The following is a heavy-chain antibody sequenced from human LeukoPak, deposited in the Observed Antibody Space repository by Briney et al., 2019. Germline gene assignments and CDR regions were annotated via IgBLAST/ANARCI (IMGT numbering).Heavy chain of an antibody. J-gene: IGHJ3*02. V-gene: IGHV3-7*01. CDR3: ARASYDYVWGSPPGAFDI. D-gene: IGHD3-16*01. CDR2: IKQDGREK. Sequence: GGSLRLSCAASGFMFSSYWMSWVRQAPGKGLEWVANIKQDGREKYYVDSMKGRLTISRDNAKNSLYLQMNSLRAEDTAVYYCARASYDYVWGSPPGAFDIWGQGTMVIVSS. CDR1: GFMFSSYW.